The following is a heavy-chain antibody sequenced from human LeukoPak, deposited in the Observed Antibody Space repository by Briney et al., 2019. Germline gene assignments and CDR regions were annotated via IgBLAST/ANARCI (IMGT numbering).Heavy chain of an antibody. V-gene: IGHV3-21*04. CDR1: GFPFTSYK. CDR2: ISSSSSYI. CDR3: AKGGDSGSYKAPFDY. D-gene: IGHD1-26*01. Sequence: GGSLRLSCADSGFPFTSYKMIGVRQAPGKGLEWVSSISSSSSYIYYADSVKGRFTISRDNAKNSLYLQMNSLRAEDMALYYCAKGGDSGSYKAPFDYWGQGTLVIVSS. J-gene: IGHJ4*02.